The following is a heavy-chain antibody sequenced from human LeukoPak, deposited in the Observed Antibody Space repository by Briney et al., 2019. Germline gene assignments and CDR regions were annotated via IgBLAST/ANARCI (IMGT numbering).Heavy chain of an antibody. D-gene: IGHD3-10*01. CDR2: IKQDGSEK. CDR1: GFTFSSYW. CDR3: ARVWITMVRGGKFYYYGMDV. J-gene: IGHJ6*02. V-gene: IGHV3-7*01. Sequence: GGSLRLSCAASGFTFSSYWMSWVRQAPGKGLEWVAHIKQDGSEKYYVDSVKGRFTISRDNAKNSLYLQMNSLRAEDTAMYYCARVWITMVRGGKFYYYGMDVWGQGTTVTVSS.